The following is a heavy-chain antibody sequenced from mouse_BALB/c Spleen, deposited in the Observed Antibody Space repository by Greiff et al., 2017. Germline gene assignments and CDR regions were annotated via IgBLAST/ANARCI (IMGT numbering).Heavy chain of an antibody. CDR2: ISSGSSTI. V-gene: IGHV5-17*02. J-gene: IGHJ4*01. Sequence: EVQRVESGGGLVQPGGSRKLSCAASGFTFSSFGMHWVRQAPEKGLEWVAYISSGSSTIYYADTVKGRFTISRDNPKNTLFLQMTSLRSEDTAMYYCARSKGADGYYLYYYAMDYWGQGTSVTVSS. CDR3: ARSKGADGYYLYYYAMDY. CDR1: GFTFSSFG. D-gene: IGHD2-3*01.